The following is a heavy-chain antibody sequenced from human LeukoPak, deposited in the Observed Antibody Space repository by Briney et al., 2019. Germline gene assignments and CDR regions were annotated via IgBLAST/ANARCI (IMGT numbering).Heavy chain of an antibody. D-gene: IGHD2-2*01. CDR1: GFTFSSNG. Sequence: PGGSLRLSCAASGFTFSSNGMHWVRQAPGKGLEWVAVISNDGSNKYYADSVKGRFTISRDNPKNTLYLQMNSLRAEDTAVYYCAKEGSTFVHYYYMDVWGKGTTVTVSS. CDR2: ISNDGSNK. J-gene: IGHJ6*03. V-gene: IGHV3-30*18. CDR3: AKEGSTFVHYYYMDV.